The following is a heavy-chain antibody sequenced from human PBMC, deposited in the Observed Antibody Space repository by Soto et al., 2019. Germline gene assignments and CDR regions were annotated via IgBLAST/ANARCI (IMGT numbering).Heavy chain of an antibody. CDR3: ERDFDDSSGYYGALGY. J-gene: IGHJ4*02. V-gene: IGHV4-30-4*01. Sequence: SATXSLTCTVSVSSIVRGYYYWSWIRQPPGKGLEWIGYIYYTGSTYYNPSLKSRITISVDTSKDQLSLKLSSLTAAETAVYYCERDFDDSSGYYGALGYWGQGALVTVSS. D-gene: IGHD3-22*01. CDR2: IYYTGST. CDR1: VSSIVRGYYY.